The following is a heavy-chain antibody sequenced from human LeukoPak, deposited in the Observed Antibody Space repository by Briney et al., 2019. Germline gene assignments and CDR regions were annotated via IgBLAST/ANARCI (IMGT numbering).Heavy chain of an antibody. D-gene: IGHD6-25*01. CDR2: ISSCSSNI. CDR3: ARYSSGWPGYFDY. V-gene: IGHV3-21*01. J-gene: IGHJ4*02. Sequence: GSLRLSCAASGFTFSSYSMNGVRQAPGKGLEWVSSISSCSSNIYYADSVKGRFTISRDNAKNSLYLQMNSLRAEDTAVYYCARYSSGWPGYFDYWGQGTLVTVSS. CDR1: GFTFSSYS.